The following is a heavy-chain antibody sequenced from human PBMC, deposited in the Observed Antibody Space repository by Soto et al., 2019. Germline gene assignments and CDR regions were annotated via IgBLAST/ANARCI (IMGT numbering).Heavy chain of an antibody. CDR3: AHKLDTVDWFGP. Sequence: QITLKESGPTLVKSTQTLTLTCSFSGFSLRNGGVGVGWIRQPPGKALGWVALIYWNDDNRYSPFLKNRLTLIKDTFKDQVVLTMTNVNPVDTATYYCAHKLDTVDWFGPWFQGILVTVSS. J-gene: IGHJ5*02. CDR2: IYWNDDN. CDR1: GFSLRNGGVG. D-gene: IGHD5-18*01. V-gene: IGHV2-5*01.